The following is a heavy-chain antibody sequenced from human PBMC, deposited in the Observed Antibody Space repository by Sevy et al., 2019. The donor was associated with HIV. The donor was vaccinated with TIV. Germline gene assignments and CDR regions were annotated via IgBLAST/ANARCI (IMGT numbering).Heavy chain of an antibody. CDR1: GFTFSNTW. D-gene: IGHD2-15*01. CDR3: TTMGWRGGLDI. Sequence: GGSLRLSCAASGFTFSNTWMSWVRQAPGKGLELVGRIKSKNDGGTTDYAAPVIDRFTISRDDSKSTLYLRMNSLKIEDTAVYYCTTMGWRGGLDIWGQGTMVTVSS. J-gene: IGHJ3*02. V-gene: IGHV3-15*01. CDR2: IKSKNDGGTT.